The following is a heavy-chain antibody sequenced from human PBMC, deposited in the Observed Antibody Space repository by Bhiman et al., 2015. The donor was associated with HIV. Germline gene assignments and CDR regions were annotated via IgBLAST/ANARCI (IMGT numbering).Heavy chain of an antibody. CDR1: GFTFTSYA. D-gene: IGHD3-10*01. CDR3: AREPSHMVRGVHGLDSYYYGMDI. Sequence: VQLVESGGGVVQPGRSLRLSCAASGFTFTSYAMHWVRQAPGKGLEWVAFISYDGGNKYYADSVKGRFTISRDNSKNTLFLQMSSLRGEDTAVYYCAREPSHMVRGVHGLDSYYYGMDIWGQGP. V-gene: IGHV3-30-3*01. J-gene: IGHJ6*02. CDR2: ISYDGGNK.